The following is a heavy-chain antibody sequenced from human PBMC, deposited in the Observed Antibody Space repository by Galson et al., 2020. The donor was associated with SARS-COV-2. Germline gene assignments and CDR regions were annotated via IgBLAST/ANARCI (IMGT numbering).Heavy chain of an antibody. CDR1: GFTLNNYW. CDR3: VRDVNADAL. V-gene: IGHV3-74*01. D-gene: IGHD2-2*01. CDR2: IDNDGTTT. Sequence: LSLTCEASGFTLNNYWMHWVRQDPGKGLMWVARIDNDGTTTIYANSVKGRFTISRDDAKNTLYLQMNSLRVADTAVYYCVRDVNADALWGQGTLVTVSS. J-gene: IGHJ4*02.